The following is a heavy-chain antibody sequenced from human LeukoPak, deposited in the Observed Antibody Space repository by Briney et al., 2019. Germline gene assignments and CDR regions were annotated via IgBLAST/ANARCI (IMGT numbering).Heavy chain of an antibody. CDR2: SYRSGST. Sequence: TSETLSLTCAVSGYSISSDYYWGWIRQPPGKGLEWIGNSYRSGSTDYNPSLKSRVTISVDTSKNQFSLKLGSATAADTAVYYCARVSTTVAVKYWGQGILVTISS. CDR1: GYSISSDYY. CDR3: ARVSTTVAVKY. V-gene: IGHV4-38-2*01. D-gene: IGHD4-11*01. J-gene: IGHJ4*02.